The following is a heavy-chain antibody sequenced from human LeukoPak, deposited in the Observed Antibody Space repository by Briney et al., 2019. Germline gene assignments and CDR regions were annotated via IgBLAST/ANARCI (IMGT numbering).Heavy chain of an antibody. CDR1: GFTFSSYS. J-gene: IGHJ4*02. CDR2: ISGRAGTT. CDR3: LTVRKYLRVGWNSNFDY. D-gene: IGHD1-7*01. Sequence: GGTLRLSCAASGFTFSSYSMSWVRQAPGKGLEWVSAISGRAGTTYYADSVKGRFTISRDNSKNTLYLQMNSLRAEDTAVYYCLTVRKYLRVGWNSNFDYWGQGTLVTVSS. V-gene: IGHV3-23*01.